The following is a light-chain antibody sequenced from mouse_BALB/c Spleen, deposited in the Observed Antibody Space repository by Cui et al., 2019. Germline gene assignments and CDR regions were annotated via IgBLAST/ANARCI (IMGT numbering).Light chain of an antibody. J-gene: IGKJ5*01. Sequence: DIVLTQSPAILSVTPGGSGSLSCRAGKSISNNRHWYQQKSHESPRLLIKYASQSISGVPSRISGSGSGTDFTLSINSGETEDVGMYFYQQSNSWPQLTFGAGTKLEMK. CDR2: YAS. CDR1: KSISNN. CDR3: QQSNSWPQLT. V-gene: IGKV5-43*01.